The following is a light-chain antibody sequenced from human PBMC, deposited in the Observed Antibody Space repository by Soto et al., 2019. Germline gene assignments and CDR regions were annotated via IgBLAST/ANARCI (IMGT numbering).Light chain of an antibody. J-gene: IGLJ1*01. CDR3: SSYTTSSSDL. V-gene: IGLV2-14*01. CDR2: DVN. Sequence: QSALTQPASVSGSPGQSITISCTGTSSDVGAYNFVSWYQQDPGKAPKLMIYDVNNRPSGVSNRFSGSKSGNTASLTISGLQAEDEADYYCSSYTTSSSDLFGTGTKGTVL. CDR1: SSDVGAYNF.